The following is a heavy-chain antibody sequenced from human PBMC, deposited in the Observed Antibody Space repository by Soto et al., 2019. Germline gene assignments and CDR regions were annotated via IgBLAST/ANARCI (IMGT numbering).Heavy chain of an antibody. CDR1: GGFISSGGYY. V-gene: IGHV4-31*03. CDR2: IYYSGST. J-gene: IGHJ6*02. CDR3: ARDSGWYRYYYYGMDV. Sequence: QVQLQESGPGLVKPSQTLSLTCTFSGGFISSGGYYWSWTRQHPGKSLEWSGYIYYSGSTYCNPSLKRRVTISVDTSKNQFALKLSSVTAADTSVYYCARDSGWYRYYYYGMDVLGQGSTVTVS. D-gene: IGHD6-19*01.